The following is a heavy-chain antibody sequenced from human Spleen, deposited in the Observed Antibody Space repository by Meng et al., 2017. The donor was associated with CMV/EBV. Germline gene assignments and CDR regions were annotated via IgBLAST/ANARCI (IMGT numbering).Heavy chain of an antibody. Sequence: GESLKISCATSGFTINNNAMNWVRQAPGKGLEWVSSISSSSSYIYYADSVKGRFTISRDNAKNSLYLQMNSLRAEDTAVYYCARVDHLDAFDIWGQGTMVTVSS. J-gene: IGHJ3*02. CDR2: ISSSSSYI. CDR3: ARVDHLDAFDI. D-gene: IGHD2-2*03. CDR1: GFTINNNA. V-gene: IGHV3-21*01.